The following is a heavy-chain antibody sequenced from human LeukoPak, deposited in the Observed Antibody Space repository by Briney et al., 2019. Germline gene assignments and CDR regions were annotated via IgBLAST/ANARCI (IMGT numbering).Heavy chain of an antibody. CDR1: GFTFSSYD. V-gene: IGHV3-13*04. CDR2: IGTAGDT. CDR3: ARGSSGGNLDP. D-gene: IGHD3-22*01. Sequence: GGSLRLSCAASGFTFSSYDMHWVRQATGKGLEWVSAIGTAGDTYYPGSVKGRLTISRENAKNSLYLQMNCLRAGDTAVYYCARGSSGGNLDPWGQGTLVTVSS. J-gene: IGHJ5*02.